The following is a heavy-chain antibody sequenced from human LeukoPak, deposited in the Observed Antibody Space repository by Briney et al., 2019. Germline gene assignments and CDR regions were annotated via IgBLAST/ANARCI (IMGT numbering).Heavy chain of an antibody. J-gene: IGHJ4*02. V-gene: IGHV1-24*01. Sequence: ASVTVSCKVSGYTLTELSMHWVRQAPGKGLEWMGGFDPEDGETIYAQKFQGRVTMTEDTSTDTAYMELSSLRSEDTAVYYCARGGSLAVAPHQYYFDYWGQGTLVTVSS. CDR3: ARGGSLAVAPHQYYFDY. CDR1: GYTLTELS. CDR2: FDPEDGET. D-gene: IGHD6-19*01.